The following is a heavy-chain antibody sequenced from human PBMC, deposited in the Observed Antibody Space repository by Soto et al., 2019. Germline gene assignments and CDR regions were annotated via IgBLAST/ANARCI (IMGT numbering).Heavy chain of an antibody. CDR1: EFIFSNYD. Sequence: PGGSLRLSXAASEFIFSNYDMHWVRQAPGKGLEWVAVISDDGSNKYYADSVKGRFTISRDNSKSTLYLQMGSLRAEDMAVYYCARDYCPGGVCYTIFDYWGQGTLVTVSS. D-gene: IGHD2-8*02. CDR2: ISDDGSNK. J-gene: IGHJ4*02. V-gene: IGHV3-30*03. CDR3: ARDYCPGGVCYTIFDY.